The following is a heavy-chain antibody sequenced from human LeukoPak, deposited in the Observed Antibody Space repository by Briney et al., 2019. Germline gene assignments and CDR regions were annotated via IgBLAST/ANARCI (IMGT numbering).Heavy chain of an antibody. CDR1: GFTFSSYA. D-gene: IGHD6-19*01. CDR3: AREEGSGWYSWFDP. Sequence: GGSLRLPCAASGFTFSSYAMHWVRQAPGKGLEWVAVISYDGSNKYYADSVKGRFTISRDNSKNTLYLQMNSLRAEDTAVYYCAREEGSGWYSWFDPWGQGTLVTVSS. CDR2: ISYDGSNK. V-gene: IGHV3-30-3*01. J-gene: IGHJ5*02.